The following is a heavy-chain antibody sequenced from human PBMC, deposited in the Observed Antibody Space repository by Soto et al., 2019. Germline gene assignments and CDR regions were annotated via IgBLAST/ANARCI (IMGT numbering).Heavy chain of an antibody. Sequence: SETLSLTCDVSGDNISTGGYTWAWIRQPPGKGLEWIGYIYYSGSTYYNPSLKSRVTISVDTSKNQFSLKLSSVTAADTAVYYCARSVDPWGQGTLVTVSS. J-gene: IGHJ5*02. CDR3: ARSVDP. CDR1: GDNISTGGYT. CDR2: IYYSGST. V-gene: IGHV4-31*11.